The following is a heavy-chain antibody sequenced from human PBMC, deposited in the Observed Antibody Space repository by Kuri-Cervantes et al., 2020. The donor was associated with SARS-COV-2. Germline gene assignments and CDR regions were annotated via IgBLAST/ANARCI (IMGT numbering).Heavy chain of an antibody. CDR2: IYGDGST. Sequence: GESLKISCAASGFTVNNNYMAWVRQAPGKGLQWVSIIYGDGSTFYADSVKGRFTISRDNSKNTLFPQMNSLRIEDTALYYCARVGSGPGGVDHWGQGTLVTVSS. CDR3: ARVGSGPGGVDH. J-gene: IGHJ4*02. V-gene: IGHV3-66*02. D-gene: IGHD6-19*01. CDR1: GFTVNNNY.